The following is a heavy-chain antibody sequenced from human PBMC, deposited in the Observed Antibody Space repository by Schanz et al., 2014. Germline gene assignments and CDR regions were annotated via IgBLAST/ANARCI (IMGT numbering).Heavy chain of an antibody. Sequence: DVHLLESGGGLVQPGGSLRLSCAASEFTFRTDAMSWVRQAPGKGLEWLSVISASGGDTYYADSVKGRFTISRDNSKNTLYLQMNSLRAEDTAVYYCAKGRFGELSAFDIWGQGTMXTVSS. CDR1: EFTFRTDA. CDR3: AKGRFGELSAFDI. V-gene: IGHV3-23*01. J-gene: IGHJ3*02. D-gene: IGHD3-10*01. CDR2: ISASGGDT.